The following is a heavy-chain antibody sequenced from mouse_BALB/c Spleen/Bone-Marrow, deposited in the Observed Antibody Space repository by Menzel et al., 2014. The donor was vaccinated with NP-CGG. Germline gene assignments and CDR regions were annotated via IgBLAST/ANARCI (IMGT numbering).Heavy chain of an antibody. Sequence: VHLVESGAELVRPGSSVKISCKASGYTFXNYWMNWMKQRPGQGLEWIGQIYPGDGDTNYIGKFTGKATLTADKSSSTAYMQLSSLTSEDSAVYFCASRGDYSYAMDYWGQGTSVTVSS. CDR2: IYPGDGDT. D-gene: IGHD1-1*01. V-gene: IGHV1-80*01. J-gene: IGHJ4*01. CDR1: GYTFXNYW. CDR3: ASRGDYSYAMDY.